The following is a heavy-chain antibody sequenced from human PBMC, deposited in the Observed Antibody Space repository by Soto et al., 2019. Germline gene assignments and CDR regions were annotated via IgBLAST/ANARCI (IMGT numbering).Heavy chain of an antibody. Sequence: EVQLVESGGGLVQPGRSLRLSCASSGFTFDDYAMHWVRQAPGKGLEWVSGISWSGGSTGYADSVKGRFIISRDNAKNSLYLQMNSPRAEDTALYYCAKKGSYSSSSRTWFFDVWGRGTLVTVSS. CDR1: GFTFDDYA. J-gene: IGHJ2*01. D-gene: IGHD6-6*01. CDR3: AKKGSYSSSSRTWFFDV. V-gene: IGHV3-9*01. CDR2: ISWSGGST.